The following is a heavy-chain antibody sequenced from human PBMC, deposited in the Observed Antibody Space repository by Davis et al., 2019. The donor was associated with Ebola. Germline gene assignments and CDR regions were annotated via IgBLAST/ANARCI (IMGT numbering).Heavy chain of an antibody. CDR2: IYTSGRT. CDR3: ASSGTYSLNWFDP. V-gene: IGHV4-4*07. D-gene: IGHD3-10*01. J-gene: IGHJ5*02. CDR1: GGSISSHY. Sequence: PSETLSLTCTVSGGSISSHYWSWIRQPAGKGLEWIGRIYTSGRTNYNPSLKSRVTMSVDTSKNQFSLKLSSVTAADTAVYYCASSGTYSLNWFDPWGQGTLVTVSS.